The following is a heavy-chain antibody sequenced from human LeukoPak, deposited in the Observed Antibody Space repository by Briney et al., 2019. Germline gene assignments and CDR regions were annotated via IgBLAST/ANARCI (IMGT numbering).Heavy chain of an antibody. CDR2: IYYSGST. Sequence: SETLCLTCTVSGGSISRYYWSWIRQPPGKGLEWIGYIYYSGSTNYNPSLKSRVTISVDTSKNQFSLKLSSVTAADTAVYYCATSYSSGWYDYWGQGTLVTVSS. V-gene: IGHV4-59*01. J-gene: IGHJ4*02. D-gene: IGHD6-13*01. CDR3: ATSYSSGWYDY. CDR1: GGSISRYY.